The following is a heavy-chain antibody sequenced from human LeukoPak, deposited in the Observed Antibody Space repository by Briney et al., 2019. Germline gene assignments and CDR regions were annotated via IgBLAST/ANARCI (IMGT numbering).Heavy chain of an antibody. CDR2: INPNSGGT. CDR3: ARETTLTGRYFYYYIDV. J-gene: IGHJ6*03. CDR1: GYTFTGYY. Sequence: ASVKVSCKASGYTFTGYYMHWVRQAPGQGLEWMGRINPNSGGTNYAQKFQGRVTMTRDTSISTAYMELSRLRSDDTAVYYCARETTLTGRYFYYYIDVWGKGTTVTVSS. V-gene: IGHV1-2*06. D-gene: IGHD2/OR15-2a*01.